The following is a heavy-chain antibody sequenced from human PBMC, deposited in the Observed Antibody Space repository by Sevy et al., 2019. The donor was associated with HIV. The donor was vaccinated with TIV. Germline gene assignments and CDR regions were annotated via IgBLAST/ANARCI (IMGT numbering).Heavy chain of an antibody. CDR1: GFIFSNFA. CDR2: TSCDGSHK. Sequence: GGSLRLSCTVSGFIFSNFAMHWVRQAPGKGLEWVAVTSCDGSHKYYADSVKGRFTVSRDNSRNILSLEMSSLRRDDTAVYYCARGENDDEFFQYWGQGTLVTVSS. V-gene: IGHV3-30*04. CDR3: ARGENDDEFFQY. J-gene: IGHJ1*01. D-gene: IGHD1-26*01.